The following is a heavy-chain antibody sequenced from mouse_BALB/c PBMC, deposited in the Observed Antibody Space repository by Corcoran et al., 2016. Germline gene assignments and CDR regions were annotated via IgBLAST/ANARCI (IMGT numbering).Heavy chain of an antibody. J-gene: IGHJ4*01. CDR2: INTYTGEP. V-gene: IGHV9-3-1*01. Sequence: QIQLVQSGPELKNPGETDKISCKASGSTFTNYGMNWVKQAPGKGLKWMGWINTYTGEPTYADDFKGRFAFSLDTSASTAYLQINNLKDEDTATYFCAREPRATDYWGQGTSVTVSS. CDR3: AREPRATDY. CDR1: GSTFTNYG.